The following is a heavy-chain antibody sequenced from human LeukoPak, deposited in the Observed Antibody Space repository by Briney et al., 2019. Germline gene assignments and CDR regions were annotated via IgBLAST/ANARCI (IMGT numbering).Heavy chain of an antibody. Sequence: GSLRLSCAASGFTFSGSAMHWVRQASGKGLEWVGRIRSKANSYATAYAASVKGRFTISRDDSKNTAHLQMNSLKTEDTAVYYCTRLPYCSGGSCYDYWGQGTLVTVSS. CDR2: IRSKANSYAT. D-gene: IGHD2-15*01. J-gene: IGHJ4*02. CDR1: GFTFSGSA. CDR3: TRLPYCSGGSCYDY. V-gene: IGHV3-73*01.